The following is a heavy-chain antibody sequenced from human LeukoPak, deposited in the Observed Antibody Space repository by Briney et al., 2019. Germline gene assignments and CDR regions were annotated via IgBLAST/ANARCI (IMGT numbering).Heavy chain of an antibody. V-gene: IGHV3-9*01. CDR1: GFTFDDYA. Sequence: GGSLRLSCAASGFTFDDYAMHWVRQAPGKGLEWVSGISWNSGSIGYADSVKGRFTISRDNAKNSLYLQMNSLRAEDTALYYCTKQKLELDAFDIWGQGTMVTVSS. D-gene: IGHD6-13*01. CDR3: TKQKLELDAFDI. J-gene: IGHJ3*02. CDR2: ISWNSGSI.